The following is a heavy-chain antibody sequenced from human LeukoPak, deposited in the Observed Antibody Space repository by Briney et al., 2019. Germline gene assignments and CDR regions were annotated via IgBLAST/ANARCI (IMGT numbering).Heavy chain of an antibody. V-gene: IGHV4-4*07. CDR2: IYTSGN. J-gene: IGHJ5*02. Sequence: PSETLSLTCTVSGDSIRNYYWSWIRQPAGKGLEWIGRIYTSGNNYNPSLMSRVTMSIDTSRNQFSLRLTSVTAADTAVYYCARESLTWLQSRTSWFDPWGQGTLVTVSS. CDR3: ARESLTWLQSRTSWFDP. D-gene: IGHD5-24*01. CDR1: GDSIRNYY.